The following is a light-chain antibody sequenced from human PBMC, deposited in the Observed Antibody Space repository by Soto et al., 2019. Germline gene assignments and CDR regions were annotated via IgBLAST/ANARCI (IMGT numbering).Light chain of an antibody. Sequence: DIQMTQSPSTLSASVGDRVTITCRASQSISSWLAWYQQKPGKAPKLLIYDASSLESGVPSRFSGSGSGTEFTLTISSLQPDDFAPYYCQQYNSYSPWTFGQGTEVEIK. J-gene: IGKJ1*01. CDR1: QSISSW. CDR2: DAS. V-gene: IGKV1-5*01. CDR3: QQYNSYSPWT.